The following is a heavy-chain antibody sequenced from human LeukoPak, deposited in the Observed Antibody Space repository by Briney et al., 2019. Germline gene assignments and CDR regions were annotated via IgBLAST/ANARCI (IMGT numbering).Heavy chain of an antibody. Sequence: GGSLRLSCTASGSTFSLYWMSWVRQAPGKGLEWVANIKQDGSEKYYVDSVKGRFTIARDNAKNSLYLQMNSLRAEDTAVYYCARIVSSIAAADSYDYWGQGTLVTVSS. V-gene: IGHV3-7*01. J-gene: IGHJ4*02. CDR1: GSTFSLYW. CDR3: ARIVSSIAAADSYDY. CDR2: IKQDGSEK. D-gene: IGHD6-13*01.